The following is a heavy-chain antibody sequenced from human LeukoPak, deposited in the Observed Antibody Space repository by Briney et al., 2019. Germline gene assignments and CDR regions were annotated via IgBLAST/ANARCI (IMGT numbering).Heavy chain of an antibody. CDR1: GFTFSSYA. Sequence: GGSLRLSCAASGFTFSSYAMSWVRQAPGKGLEWVSAISGSGGSTYYADSVKGRFTISRDNAKNSLYLQMNSLRAEDTAVYYCAKDRHYDILTGYWDYWGQGTLVTVSS. J-gene: IGHJ4*02. V-gene: IGHV3-23*01. CDR3: AKDRHYDILTGYWDY. D-gene: IGHD3-9*01. CDR2: ISGSGGST.